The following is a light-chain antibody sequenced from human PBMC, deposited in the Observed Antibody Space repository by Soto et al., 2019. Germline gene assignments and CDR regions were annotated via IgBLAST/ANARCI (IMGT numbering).Light chain of an antibody. CDR1: QSVTNTY. CDR3: HCQDSQSSRVYS. CDR2: GGS. J-gene: IGKJ2*03. Sequence: EIVLTQSPVTLSLSPGERATLSCRASQSVTNTYLAWYQQKPGQSPRLIIYGGSNRASGFPDRFSGGGSGTDFTLTISGPDPEDSASYYCHCQDSQSSRVYSFDQVTKLEIK. V-gene: IGKV3-20*01.